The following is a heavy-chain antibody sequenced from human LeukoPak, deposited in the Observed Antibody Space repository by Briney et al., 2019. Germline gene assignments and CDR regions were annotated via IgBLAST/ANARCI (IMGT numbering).Heavy chain of an antibody. D-gene: IGHD3-22*01. CDR1: GFTFTNYW. Sequence: QPGGSLRLSCVASGFTFTNYWMSWVRQAPGKGLEWVANIKQDGNEKYYVDSVKGRFTISRDNSKNTMYLQMNSLRADDTAVYYCAKAYNYYDSTDAFDVWGQGTMVTVSS. CDR2: IKQDGNEK. J-gene: IGHJ3*01. CDR3: AKAYNYYDSTDAFDV. V-gene: IGHV3-7*03.